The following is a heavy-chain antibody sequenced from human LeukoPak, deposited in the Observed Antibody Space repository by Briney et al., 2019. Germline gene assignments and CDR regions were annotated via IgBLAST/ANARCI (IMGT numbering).Heavy chain of an antibody. D-gene: IGHD6-13*01. CDR1: GFTFSSYW. J-gene: IGHJ5*02. CDR3: AAHRRWATSSSGGRWFDP. CDR2: IKQDGSEK. Sequence: GGSLRLSCAASGFTFSSYWMSWVRQAPGKGLEWVANIKQDGSEKYYVDFVKGRFTISRDNAKNSLYLQMNSLRAEDTAVYYCAAHRRWATSSSGGRWFDPWGQGTLVTVSS. V-gene: IGHV3-7*01.